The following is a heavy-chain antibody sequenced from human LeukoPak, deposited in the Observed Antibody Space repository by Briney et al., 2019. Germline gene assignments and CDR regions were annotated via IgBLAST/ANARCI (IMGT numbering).Heavy chain of an antibody. CDR2: VNPNSGGT. CDR1: GYTFTGYY. J-gene: IGHJ5*02. V-gene: IGHV1-2*02. D-gene: IGHD2-2*01. CDR3: AREGLVPRNWFDP. Sequence: ASVKVSCKASGYTFTGYYMHWVRQAPGQGLEWMGWVNPNSGGTNYAQKFQGRVTMTRDTSISTAYMELSRLRSDDTAVYYCAREGLVPRNWFDPWGQGTLVTVSS.